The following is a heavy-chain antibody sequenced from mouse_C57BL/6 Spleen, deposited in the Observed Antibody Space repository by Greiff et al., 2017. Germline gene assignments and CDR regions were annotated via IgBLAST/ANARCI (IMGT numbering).Heavy chain of an antibody. CDR3: ARDHDYDFYWYFDV. J-gene: IGHJ1*03. V-gene: IGHV5-4*01. Sequence: EVQLQESGGGLVKPGGSLKLSCAASGFTFSSYAMSWVRQTPEKRLEWVATISDGGSYTYYPDNVKGRFTISRDNAKNNLYLQMSHLKSEDTAMYYCARDHDYDFYWYFDVWGTGTTVTVSS. D-gene: IGHD2-4*01. CDR2: ISDGGSYT. CDR1: GFTFSSYA.